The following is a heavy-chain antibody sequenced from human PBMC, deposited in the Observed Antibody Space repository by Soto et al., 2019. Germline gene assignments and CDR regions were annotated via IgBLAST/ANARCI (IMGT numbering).Heavy chain of an antibody. J-gene: IGHJ5*02. CDR3: ARDLDYGGNSDWFDP. V-gene: IGHV4-59*12. D-gene: IGHD4-17*01. CDR1: GGSISSYY. Sequence: PSETLSLTCTVSGGSISSYYWSWIRQPPGKGLEWIGYIYYSGSTNYNPSLKSRVTISVDTSKNQFSLKLNSMTAADTAVYYCARDLDYGGNSDWFDPWGQGTLVTVSS. CDR2: IYYSGST.